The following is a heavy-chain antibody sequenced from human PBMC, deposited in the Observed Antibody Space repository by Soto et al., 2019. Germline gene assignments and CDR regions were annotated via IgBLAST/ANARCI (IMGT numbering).Heavy chain of an antibody. Sequence: YSPTLVNPTNTLTLTCNVSRFSRSTSRMCVTWKRQAPGKALEWLARIDWDDDKHYNTSLKTRLTISKDTSKNQVVLTMTNMDPVDTATYYCARNHGDGVVGYYYYGMDVWGQGT. CDR1: RFSRSTSRMC. CDR2: IDWDDDK. V-gene: IGHV2-70*11. CDR3: ARNHGDGVVGYYYYGMDV. J-gene: IGHJ6*02. D-gene: IGHD7-27*01.